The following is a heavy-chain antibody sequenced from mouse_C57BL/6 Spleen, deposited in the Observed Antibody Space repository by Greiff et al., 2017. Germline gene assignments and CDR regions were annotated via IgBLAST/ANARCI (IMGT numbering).Heavy chain of an antibody. Sequence: ESGPGLVKPSQSLSLTCSVTGYSITSGYYWNWIRQFPGNKLEWMGYISYDGSNNYNPSLKNRISITRDTSKNQIFLKLNSVTTEDTATYYCAREKGLTYWYFDVWGTGTTVTVSS. D-gene: IGHD4-1*01. CDR1: GYSITSGYY. V-gene: IGHV3-6*01. CDR3: AREKGLTYWYFDV. J-gene: IGHJ1*03. CDR2: ISYDGSN.